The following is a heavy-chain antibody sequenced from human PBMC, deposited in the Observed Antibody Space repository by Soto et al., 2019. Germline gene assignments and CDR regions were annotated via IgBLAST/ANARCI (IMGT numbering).Heavy chain of an antibody. Sequence: QVQLVQSGAEEKKPGASVKVSCKASGYTFTGYAMHWVRQAPGQRLEWMGWINAGNGNTKYSQKFQGRVTITRDTSASTXYMXLXSLRSEDTAVYYCARAVAVPADFDYWGQGTLVTVSS. CDR3: ARAVAVPADFDY. CDR2: INAGNGNT. J-gene: IGHJ4*02. CDR1: GYTFTGYA. D-gene: IGHD6-19*01. V-gene: IGHV1-3*05.